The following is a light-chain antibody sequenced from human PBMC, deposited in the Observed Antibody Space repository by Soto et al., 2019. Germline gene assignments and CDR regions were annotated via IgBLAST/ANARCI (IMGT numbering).Light chain of an antibody. Sequence: EFVLTQSPGTLSLSPGERATLSCRASQTVRNNYLAWYQQKPGQAPRLLIYDASSRATGIPDRFSGGGSGTDFTLTIRRLEPEYFAVYYCQQFSSYPLTFGGGTKVEIK. CDR2: DAS. CDR1: QTVRNNY. J-gene: IGKJ4*01. CDR3: QQFSSYPLT. V-gene: IGKV3-20*01.